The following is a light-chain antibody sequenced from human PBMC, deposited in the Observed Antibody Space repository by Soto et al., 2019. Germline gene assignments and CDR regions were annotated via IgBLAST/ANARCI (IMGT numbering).Light chain of an antibody. V-gene: IGLV2-14*01. CDR2: DVS. Sequence: QSVLTQPASVSGSPGQSITISCTGTSSDVGGYNYVSWYQQHPGKAPKLMIYDVSNRPSGISNRFSGSKSGNTASLTISGLQAEDEADYYCCSYTTSSTLLFGGGTPLTVL. J-gene: IGLJ2*01. CDR3: CSYTTSSTLL. CDR1: SSDVGGYNY.